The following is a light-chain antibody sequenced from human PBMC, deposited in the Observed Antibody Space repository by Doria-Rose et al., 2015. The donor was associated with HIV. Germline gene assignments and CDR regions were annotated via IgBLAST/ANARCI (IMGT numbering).Light chain of an antibody. J-gene: IGKJ2*01. CDR2: AAS. CDR1: QGIRNS. CDR3: QQYYSTPQT. Sequence: HSPSSLSASVGDRVTITCRASQGIRNSLAWYQQKPGKAPKLLVYAASTLESGVPSRFSGSGSGTDYALTISSLQPEDFATYYCQQYYSTPQTFGQGTKLEIK. V-gene: IGKV1-NL1*01.